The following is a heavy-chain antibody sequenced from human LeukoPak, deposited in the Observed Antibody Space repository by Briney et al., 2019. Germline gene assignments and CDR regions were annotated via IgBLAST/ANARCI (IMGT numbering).Heavy chain of an antibody. V-gene: IGHV3-23*01. D-gene: IGHD5-24*01. CDR1: GFTFSSYA. Sequence: GGSLRLSCAASGFTFSSYAMSWVRQAPGKGLEWVSAISGSGGSTYYADSVKGRFTISRDNSKNTLYLQMNSLRAEDTAVYYCAKDTVEMATMPPSYFDYWGQGTLVTVSS. J-gene: IGHJ4*02. CDR3: AKDTVEMATMPPSYFDY. CDR2: ISGSGGST.